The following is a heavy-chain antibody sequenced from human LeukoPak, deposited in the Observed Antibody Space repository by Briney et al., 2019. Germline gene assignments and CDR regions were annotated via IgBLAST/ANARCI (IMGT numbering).Heavy chain of an antibody. Sequence: ASVKVSCKASGFTFTSFAVQWVRQARGQRLEWIGWIVVGSGNTNYAQKFQERVTITRDMSTSTAYMELSSLRSEDTAVYYCAAGRARHGYSYGYWGQGTLVTVSS. CDR3: AAGRARHGYSYGY. V-gene: IGHV1-58*01. D-gene: IGHD5-18*01. CDR2: IVVGSGNT. J-gene: IGHJ4*02. CDR1: GFTFTSFA.